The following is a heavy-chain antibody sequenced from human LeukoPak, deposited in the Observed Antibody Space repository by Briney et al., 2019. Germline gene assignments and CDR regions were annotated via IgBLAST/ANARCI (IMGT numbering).Heavy chain of an antibody. V-gene: IGHV4-34*01. CDR1: GGSFSGYY. Sequence: KSSETLSLTCAVYGGSFSGYYWSWIRQPPGKGLEWIGEINHSGSTNYNPSLKSRVTISVDTSKNQFSLKLSSVTAADTAVYYCARWLDNYYGMDVWGQGTTVTVSS. CDR2: INHSGST. D-gene: IGHD3/OR15-3a*01. J-gene: IGHJ6*02. CDR3: ARWLDNYYGMDV.